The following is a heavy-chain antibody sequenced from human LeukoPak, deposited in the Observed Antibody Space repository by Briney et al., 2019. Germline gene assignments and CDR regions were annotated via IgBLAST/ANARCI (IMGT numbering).Heavy chain of an antibody. CDR2: IYYSGST. CDR1: GGSISSYY. Sequence: PSETLSLTCTVSGGSISSYYWSWIRQPPGKGLEWIAYIYYSGSTNYNPSLKSRVTISVDTSKNQFSLKLSSVTAADTAVYYCARLGQLVSYYFDYWGQGTLVTVSS. V-gene: IGHV4-59*08. J-gene: IGHJ4*02. CDR3: ARLGQLVSYYFDY. D-gene: IGHD6-6*01.